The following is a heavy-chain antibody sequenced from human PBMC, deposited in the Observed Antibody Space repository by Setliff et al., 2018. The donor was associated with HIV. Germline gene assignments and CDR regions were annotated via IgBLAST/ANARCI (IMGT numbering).Heavy chain of an antibody. V-gene: IGHV3-15*07. CDR1: GFTFSNAW. D-gene: IGHD6-13*01. CDR3: TTARYSSLDALDI. CDR2: IKSKTDGGTT. J-gene: IGHJ3*02. Sequence: PGGSLRLSCAASGFTFSNAWMNWVRQAPGKGLEWVGRIKSKTDGGTTDYAAPVKGRFTISRDDSKNTLYLQMNSLKTEDTAVYYCTTARYSSLDALDIWGQGTMVTVSS.